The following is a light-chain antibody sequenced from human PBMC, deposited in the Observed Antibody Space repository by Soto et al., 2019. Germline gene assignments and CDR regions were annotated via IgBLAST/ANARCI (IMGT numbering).Light chain of an antibody. J-gene: IGLJ3*02. V-gene: IGLV2-14*01. CDR2: EVS. CDR1: SGDVGAFNY. CDR3: SSPTKNVAWV. Sequence: QSALTQPASVSGSPGQSITISCTGTSGDVGAFNYISWYQQHPGKAPKLLTSEVSYRPSGVSNRFSGSKSGNTASLTISGLQTEDEADYYCSSPTKNVAWVFGGGTKRTV.